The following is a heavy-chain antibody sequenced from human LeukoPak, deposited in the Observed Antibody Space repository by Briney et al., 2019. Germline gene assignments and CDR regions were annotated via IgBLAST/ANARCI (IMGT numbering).Heavy chain of an antibody. V-gene: IGHV5-51*01. Sequence: GIIYPGDSDTRYSPSFQGQVTISADKSISTAYLQWSSLKASDTAVYYCARSGYTSLRYYMDVWGKGTTVTVSS. J-gene: IGHJ6*03. CDR3: ARSGYTSLRYYMDV. CDR2: IYPGDSDT. D-gene: IGHD5-18*01.